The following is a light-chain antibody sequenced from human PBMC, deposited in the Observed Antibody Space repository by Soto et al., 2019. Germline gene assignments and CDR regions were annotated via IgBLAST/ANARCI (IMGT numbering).Light chain of an antibody. CDR2: GNS. CDR3: QSYDSSLSGWV. CDR1: SSNIGAGYG. Sequence: QSVLTQPPSVSGVPGQRVTISCTGSSSNIGAGYGVHWYQQLPGTAPKLLIYGNSNRPSGVPDRFSGSKSGTSASLAITGLQAEDEADYYCQSYDSSLSGWVFGGGTKVTVL. V-gene: IGLV1-40*01. J-gene: IGLJ3*02.